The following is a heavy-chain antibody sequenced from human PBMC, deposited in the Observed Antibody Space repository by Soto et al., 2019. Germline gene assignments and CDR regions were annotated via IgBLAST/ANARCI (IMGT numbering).Heavy chain of an antibody. CDR2: INPSGGST. CDR3: ARVAGGYCSGGSCYSSDYYYYYMDV. D-gene: IGHD2-15*01. V-gene: IGHV1-46*03. CDR1: GYTFTSYY. Sequence: ASVMVSCKASGYTFTSYYMHWVRQAPGQGLEWMGIINPSGGSTSYAQKFQGRVTMTRDTSTSTVYMELSSLRSEDTAVYYCARVAGGYCSGGSCYSSDYYYYYMDVWGKGTTVTVSS. J-gene: IGHJ6*03.